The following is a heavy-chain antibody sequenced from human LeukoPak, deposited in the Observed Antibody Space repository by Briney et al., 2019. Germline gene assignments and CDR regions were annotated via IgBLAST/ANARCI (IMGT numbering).Heavy chain of an antibody. CDR1: GGTFSSYA. J-gene: IGHJ4*02. Sequence: SCKASGGTFSSYAMHWVRQAPGKGLEWVAVISYDGSNKYYADSVKGRFTISRDNSKNTLYLQMNSLRAEDTAVYYCARVMVRGVIRDSCAGYWGQGTLVTVSS. V-gene: IGHV3-30-3*01. CDR3: ARVMVRGVIRDSCAGY. CDR2: ISYDGSNK. D-gene: IGHD3-10*01.